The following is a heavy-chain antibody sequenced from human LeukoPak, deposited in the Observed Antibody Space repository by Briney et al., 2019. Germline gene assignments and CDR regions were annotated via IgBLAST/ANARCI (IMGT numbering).Heavy chain of an antibody. J-gene: IGHJ4*02. D-gene: IGHD3-22*01. Sequence: PGGSLRLSCAAAGFTFSDYYMSWLRQAPGKGLEWLSYISSSGSSRKYADSVKGRFTISRDNAQNSLYLQMSSLRPEDTAVYYCARDYDSSGYPYYFDYWGQGTLVTVSS. CDR2: ISSSGSSR. V-gene: IGHV3-11*04. CDR3: ARDYDSSGYPYYFDY. CDR1: GFTFSDYY.